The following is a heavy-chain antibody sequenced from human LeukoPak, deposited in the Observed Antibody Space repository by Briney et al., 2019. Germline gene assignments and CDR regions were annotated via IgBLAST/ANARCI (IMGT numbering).Heavy chain of an antibody. V-gene: IGHV3-30*18. CDR1: GFTFNNYG. CDR2: ISFDGSDK. CDR3: AKDSSPWIIDY. Sequence: GGSLRLSCAGSGFTFNNYGIHWVRQAPGKGLEWVAVISFDGSDKYYADSVKGRFTISRDNSKNTLYLQMNSLRAEDTAVYYCAKDSSPWIIDYWGQGTLVTVSS. J-gene: IGHJ4*02. D-gene: IGHD5-12*01.